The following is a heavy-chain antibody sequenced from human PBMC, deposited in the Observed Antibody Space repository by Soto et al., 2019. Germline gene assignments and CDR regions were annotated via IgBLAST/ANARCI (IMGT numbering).Heavy chain of an antibody. V-gene: IGHV3-30-3*01. CDR3: AREDYYDSSGVDFDY. Sequence: QVQLVESGGGVVQPGRSLRLSCAASGFTFSSYAMHWVRQAPGKGLEWVAVISYDGSNKYYADSVKGRFIISRDNSKNTLYLQMNSLRAEDTAVYYCAREDYYDSSGVDFDYWGQGTLVTVSS. CDR1: GFTFSSYA. CDR2: ISYDGSNK. D-gene: IGHD3-22*01. J-gene: IGHJ4*02.